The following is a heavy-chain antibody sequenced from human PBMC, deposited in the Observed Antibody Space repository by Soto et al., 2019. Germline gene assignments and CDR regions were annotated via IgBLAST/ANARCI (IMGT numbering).Heavy chain of an antibody. Sequence: QITLNESGPTVVRPTETLTLTCRFSGFSLTTSGVGVGWIRQSPGKAPEWHALIYWDDDKRYSASLKSRLTITNYTSNNQVVLTVSDLDPSDTTTYYCAHRVLRTVFGLVTTTAIYFDFWGQGTPVAVSS. J-gene: IGHJ4*02. CDR1: GFSLTTSGVG. V-gene: IGHV2-5*02. CDR3: AHRVLRTVFGLVTTTAIYFDF. CDR2: IYWDDDK. D-gene: IGHD3-3*01.